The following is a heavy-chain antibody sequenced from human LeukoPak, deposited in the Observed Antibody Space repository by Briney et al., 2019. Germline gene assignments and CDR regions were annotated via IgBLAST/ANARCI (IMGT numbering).Heavy chain of an antibody. V-gene: IGHV3-7*01. J-gene: IGHJ4*02. CDR1: GFTFSSYW. Sequence: GGSLRLSCAASGFTFSSYWMSWVRQAPGKGLEWVANIKQDGSEKYYVDSVKGRFTISRDNAKNSLYLKMNSLRAEDTAVYYCARDVENGYNANPFDYWDQGHLVIVSA. CDR2: IKQDGSEK. D-gene: IGHD5-24*01. CDR3: ARDVENGYNANPFDY.